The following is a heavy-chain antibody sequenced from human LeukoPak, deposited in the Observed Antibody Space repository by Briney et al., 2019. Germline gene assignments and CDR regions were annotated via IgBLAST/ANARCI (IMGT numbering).Heavy chain of an antibody. CDR1: GGSISSYY. V-gene: IGHV4-4*07. CDR2: IYTSGST. Sequence: SETLSLTCTVSGGSISSYYWSWLRQPAGKGLECIGRIYTSGSTNYNPSLKSRVTMSVDTSKNQFSLQLSSVTAADTAVYYCARDMNVVVPAAIGDWFDPWRQGTLVTVSS. J-gene: IGHJ5*02. CDR3: ARDMNVVVPAAIGDWFDP. D-gene: IGHD2-2*01.